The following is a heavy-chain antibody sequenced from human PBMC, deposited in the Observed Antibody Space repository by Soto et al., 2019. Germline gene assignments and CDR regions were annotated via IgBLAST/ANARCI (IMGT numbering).Heavy chain of an antibody. V-gene: IGHV1-46*01. Sequence: CKASGYTNTSYYMHWVQQEHGQGLEWMGIINPSGGSTSYAQKIQGRVTMTTDTSTSTAYMELRSLRSDDTAVYYCARQQWLYYYYGMDVWGQGTTVTVSS. CDR3: ARQQWLYYYYGMDV. CDR1: GYTNTSYY. D-gene: IGHD6-19*01. J-gene: IGHJ6*02. CDR2: INPSGGST.